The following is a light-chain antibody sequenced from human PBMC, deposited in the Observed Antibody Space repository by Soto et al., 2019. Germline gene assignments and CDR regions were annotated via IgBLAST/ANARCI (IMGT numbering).Light chain of an antibody. V-gene: IGLV2-11*01. Sequence: QCALSQPRSMSESPGQSVTISCSGTSRDVCAYNYVSWYQHHPGKAPKLIIYDVSRRPSGVPDRFSGSKSGNSASLTISGLQTEDEADYYCCSHAGGYTWVFGGGTKLTVL. J-gene: IGLJ3*02. CDR2: DVS. CDR1: SRDVCAYNY. CDR3: CSHAGGYTWV.